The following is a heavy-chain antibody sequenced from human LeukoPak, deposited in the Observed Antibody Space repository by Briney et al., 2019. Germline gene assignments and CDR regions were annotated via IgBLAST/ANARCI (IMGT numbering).Heavy chain of an antibody. CDR1: GFTFSGSA. V-gene: IGHV3-73*01. Sequence: GGSLKLSCAASGFTFSGSAMYWVRQSSGKGLEWVGRIRSKANSYATAYAASVKGRFTISRDDSKNTAYLQMNSLKTEDTAVYYCTRRKEGFDYWGQGTLVTVSS. J-gene: IGHJ4*02. CDR2: IRSKANSYAT. CDR3: TRRKEGFDY.